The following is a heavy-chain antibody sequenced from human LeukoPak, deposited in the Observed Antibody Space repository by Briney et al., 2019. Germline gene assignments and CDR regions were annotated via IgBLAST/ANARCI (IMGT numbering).Heavy chain of an antibody. V-gene: IGHV3-23*01. J-gene: IGHJ4*02. CDR2: ISRSGGST. CDR1: GFTFSSYA. CDR3: AKGIQWELPIDY. Sequence: PGGSLRLSCAASGFTFSSYAMTWVRQASGKGLEWVSAISRSGGSTYYADSVKGRFTISRDSSKNTLYLQMNSLRAEDTAVYYCAKGIQWELPIDYWGQGTLVTDSS. D-gene: IGHD4-23*01.